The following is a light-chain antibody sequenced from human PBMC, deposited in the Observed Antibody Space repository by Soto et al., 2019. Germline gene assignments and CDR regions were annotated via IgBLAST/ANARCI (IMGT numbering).Light chain of an antibody. CDR1: SSDVGGYNY. V-gene: IGLV2-14*01. J-gene: IGLJ2*01. CDR2: EVS. Sequence: QSALTQPASVSGSPGQSITISCTGTSSDVGGYNYVSWYQQHQGKAPKLILYEVSNRPSGISHRFSGSKSGNTASLTISGLQTDDEADYYCSSYTGSSTLVVFGGGTKLTVL. CDR3: SSYTGSSTLVV.